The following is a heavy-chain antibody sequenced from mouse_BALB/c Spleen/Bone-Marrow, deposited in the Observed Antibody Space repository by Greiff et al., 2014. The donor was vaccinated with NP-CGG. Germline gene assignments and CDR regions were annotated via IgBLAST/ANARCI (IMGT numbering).Heavy chain of an antibody. CDR1: GYAFTNYL. V-gene: IGHV1-54*01. Sequence: VQLQQSGAELVRPGTSVKVSCKASGYAFTNYLIEWVKQRPGQGLEWIGMTNPGSGGTNYNEKFKGKATLTADKSSSTAYMQLSSLTSDDSAVYFCARSGGNWNFDVWGAGTTVTVSS. CDR3: ARSGGNWNFDV. J-gene: IGHJ1*01. CDR2: TNPGSGGT. D-gene: IGHD2-1*01.